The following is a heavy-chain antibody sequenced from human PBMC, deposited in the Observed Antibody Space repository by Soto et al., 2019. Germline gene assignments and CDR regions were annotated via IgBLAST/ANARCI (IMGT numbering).Heavy chain of an antibody. Sequence: PGGSLRLSCAASGFTFDDYAMHWVRQAPGKGLEWVSGISWNSGSIGYADSVKGRFTISRDKAKNSLYLQMNSLRDEDTALYYCVKSRNSRLYFYDYWGQGTLVTVSS. CDR2: ISWNSGSI. V-gene: IGHV3-9*01. D-gene: IGHD3-10*01. CDR1: GFTFDDYA. J-gene: IGHJ4*02. CDR3: VKSRNSRLYFYDY.